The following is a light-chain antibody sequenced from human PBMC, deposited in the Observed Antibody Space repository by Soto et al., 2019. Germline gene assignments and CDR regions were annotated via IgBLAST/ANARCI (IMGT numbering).Light chain of an antibody. CDR1: QSIDTY. J-gene: IGKJ2*01. V-gene: IGKV1-39*01. CDR3: QQSYGTLYT. CDR2: GAS. Sequence: DIQVTQSPSSVSASIGDTVTIACRASQSIDTYLHWYQQKPGKAPNLLIHGASGLQSGVPSRFSGSGSGTDFTLTISSLQPEDFATYYCQQSYGTLYTFGQGTKVDIK.